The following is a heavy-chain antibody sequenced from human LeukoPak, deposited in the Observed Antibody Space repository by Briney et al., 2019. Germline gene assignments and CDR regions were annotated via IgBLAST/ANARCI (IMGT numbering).Heavy chain of an antibody. CDR2: IYPGDSDA. Sequence: GESLKISCKGSGYTFTTYYIGWVRQMPGKGLEWMGIIYPGDSDARYSPSFQGQVTISVDKSISTAYLQWNSLEASDTAMYYCARQLGYCGGGGCPGSGFDLWGQGTQVTVSS. CDR3: ARQLGYCGGGGCPGSGFDL. CDR1: GYTFTTYY. D-gene: IGHD2-15*01. J-gene: IGHJ4*02. V-gene: IGHV5-51*01.